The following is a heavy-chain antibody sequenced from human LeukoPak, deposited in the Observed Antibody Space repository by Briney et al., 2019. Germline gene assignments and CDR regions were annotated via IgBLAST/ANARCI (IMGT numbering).Heavy chain of an antibody. CDR3: ARGQPQRYSSGWYVNWFDP. V-gene: IGHV4-59*01. D-gene: IGHD6-19*01. CDR1: GGSISNYY. CDR2: IYYSGGT. Sequence: SETLSLTCTVSGGSISNYYWSWIRQPPGKGLEWIGYIYYSGGTNYNPPLNSRVTISVDTSKNQFSLKVNSVAAADTAVYYCARGQPQRYSSGWYVNWFDPWGQGTLVTVSS. J-gene: IGHJ5*02.